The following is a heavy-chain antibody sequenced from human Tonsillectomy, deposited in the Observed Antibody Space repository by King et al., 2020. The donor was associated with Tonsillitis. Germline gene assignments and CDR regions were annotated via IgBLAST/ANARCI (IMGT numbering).Heavy chain of an antibody. D-gene: IGHD3-10*01. CDR1: GFTFSSYE. Sequence: VQLVESGGGLVQPGGSLRLSCAASGFTFSSYEMNWVRQAPGKGLEWVSYISSSGTNIYYADSVKGRFTISRDNAKNSLYLQMNSLRAEDTDVYYCAKDERFGGSLDTLVHWGQGTLVTVSS. CDR2: ISSSGTNI. V-gene: IGHV3-48*03. J-gene: IGHJ4*02. CDR3: AKDERFGGSLDTLVH.